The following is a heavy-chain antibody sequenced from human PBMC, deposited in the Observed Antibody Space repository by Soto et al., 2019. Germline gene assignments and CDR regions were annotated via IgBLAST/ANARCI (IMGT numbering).Heavy chain of an antibody. V-gene: IGHV4-39*01. CDR1: GGSISSSSYY. Sequence: QLQLQESGPGLVKPSETLSLTCTVSGGSISSSSYYWGWIRQPPGKGLEWIGSIYYSGSTYYNPSLKSRVTTSVDTSKNQFSLKLSSVTAADTAVYYCARQRTVVAAAGDYGMDVWGQGTTVTVSS. CDR2: IYYSGST. CDR3: ARQRTVVAAAGDYGMDV. J-gene: IGHJ6*02. D-gene: IGHD6-13*01.